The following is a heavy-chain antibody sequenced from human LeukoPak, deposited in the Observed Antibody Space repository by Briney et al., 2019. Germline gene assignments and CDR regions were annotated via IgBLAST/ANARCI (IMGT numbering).Heavy chain of an antibody. CDR2: MNPNSGNT. V-gene: IGHV1-8*03. Sequence: ASVKVSCKASGYTFTSYGISWVRQATGQGLEWMGWMNPNSGNTGYAQKFQGRVTITRNTSISTAYMELSSLRSEDTAVYYCARARPEKYNWFDPWGQGTLVTVSS. CDR3: ARARPEKYNWFDP. CDR1: GYTFTSYG. D-gene: IGHD2-2*01. J-gene: IGHJ5*02.